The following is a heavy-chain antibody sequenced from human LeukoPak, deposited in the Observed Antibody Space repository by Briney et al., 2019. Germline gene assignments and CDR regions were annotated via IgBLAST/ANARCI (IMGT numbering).Heavy chain of an antibody. V-gene: IGHV3-23*01. J-gene: IGHJ4*02. CDR2: ISGSGSST. Sequence: PGGSLRLSCAASRFTFISYAMSWVRQAPGKGLEWVSGISGSGSSTYYADSVKGRFSISRDNSKNTLYLQMNSLRAEDTAVYYCAAAGQWLAFEYWGQGTLVTVSS. CDR3: AAAGQWLAFEY. CDR1: RFTFISYA. D-gene: IGHD6-19*01.